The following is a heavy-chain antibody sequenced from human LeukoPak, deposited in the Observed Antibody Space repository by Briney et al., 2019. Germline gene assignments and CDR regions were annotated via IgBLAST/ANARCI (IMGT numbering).Heavy chain of an antibody. J-gene: IGHJ3*02. CDR2: IYYSGST. CDR1: GGSISSSSYY. Sequence: PSETLSLTCTVSGGSISSSSYYWGWIRQPPGKGLEWIGSIYYSGSTNYNPSLKSRVTISVDTSKNQFSLKLSSVTAADTAVYYCAREGDSSGDLYAFDIWGQGTMVTVSS. V-gene: IGHV4-39*07. CDR3: AREGDSSGDLYAFDI. D-gene: IGHD3-22*01.